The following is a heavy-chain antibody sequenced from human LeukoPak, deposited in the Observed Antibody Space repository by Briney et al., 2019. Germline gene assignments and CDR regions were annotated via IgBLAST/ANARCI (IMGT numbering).Heavy chain of an antibody. CDR1: GFTFSSYA. CDR2: ISSNGGST. CDR3: ARVSSTFQSDY. Sequence: PGGSLRLSCAASGFTFSSYAMHWVRQAPGKGLEYVSAISSNGGSTYYANSVKGRFTISRDNSKNTLYLQMGSLRAEDMAVYYCARVSSTFQSDYWGQGTLVTVS. J-gene: IGHJ4*02. D-gene: IGHD6-13*01. V-gene: IGHV3-64*01.